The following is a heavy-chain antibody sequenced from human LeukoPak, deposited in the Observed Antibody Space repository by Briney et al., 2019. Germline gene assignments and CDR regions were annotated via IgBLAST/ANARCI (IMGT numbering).Heavy chain of an antibody. V-gene: IGHV4-34*01. CDR1: GGSFSGYY. CDR3: ARVIAEYDILTGYSGHTDY. Sequence: PSETLSLTCAVYGGSFSGYYWSWIRQPPGKGLEWIGEINHSGSTSYNPSLKSRVTISVDTSKNQFSLKLSSVTAADTAVYYCARVIAEYDILTGYSGHTDYWGQGTLVTVSS. D-gene: IGHD3-9*01. J-gene: IGHJ4*02. CDR2: INHSGST.